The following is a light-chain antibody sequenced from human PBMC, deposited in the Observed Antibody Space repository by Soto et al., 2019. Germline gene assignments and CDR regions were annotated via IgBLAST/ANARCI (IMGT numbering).Light chain of an antibody. Sequence: EIFLTQSPATLSLSPGETATLSCRASQSVSSSFFAWHQQKAGQAPRLLIYGSSIRATGIPDRFSGSGSGTHFTLTINNLEPQDSAVYYCQQHGAAPWTLGQGTTVDIK. J-gene: IGKJ1*01. V-gene: IGKV3-20*01. CDR2: GSS. CDR3: QQHGAAPWT. CDR1: QSVSSSF.